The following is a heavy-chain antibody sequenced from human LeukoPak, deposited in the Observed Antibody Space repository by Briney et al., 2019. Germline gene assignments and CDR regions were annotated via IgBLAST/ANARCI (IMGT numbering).Heavy chain of an antibody. V-gene: IGHV1-69*04. D-gene: IGHD3-16*01. CDR3: ARLALLWGYFDY. Sequence: ASVKVSCKASGGTFSSYAISWVRQAPGQGLEWMGRIIPILGIANYAQKFQGRVTITADKSTSTAYMELSGLRSGDTAVYYCARLALLWGYFDYWGQGTLVTVSS. CDR1: GGTFSSYA. CDR2: IIPILGIA. J-gene: IGHJ4*02.